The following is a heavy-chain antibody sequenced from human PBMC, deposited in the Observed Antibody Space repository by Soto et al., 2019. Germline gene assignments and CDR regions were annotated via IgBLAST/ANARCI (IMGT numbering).Heavy chain of an antibody. D-gene: IGHD6-6*01. V-gene: IGHV1-69*04. Sequence: ASVKVSCKASGGTFSSYTISWVRQAPGQGLEWMGRIIPILGIANYAQKFQGRVTITADKSTSTAYMELSSLRSEDTAVYYCARERSSSGANWFDPWGQGTLVTVSS. J-gene: IGHJ5*02. CDR2: IIPILGIA. CDR1: GGTFSSYT. CDR3: ARERSSSGANWFDP.